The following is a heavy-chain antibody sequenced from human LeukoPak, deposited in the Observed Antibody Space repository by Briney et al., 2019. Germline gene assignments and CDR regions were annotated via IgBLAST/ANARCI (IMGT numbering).Heavy chain of an antibody. CDR2: ISTSGST. D-gene: IGHD3-22*01. V-gene: IGHV4-4*08. J-gene: IGHJ4*02. CDR3: ARGYDSSGYDNFDY. Sequence: SETLSLTCTVSGGSISSYYWSWIRQPAGKGLESIGHISTSGSTNYNPSLKSRVTISVDTSKNQFSLKLSSVTAADTAVYYCARGYDSSGYDNFDYWGQGTLVTVSS. CDR1: GGSISSYY.